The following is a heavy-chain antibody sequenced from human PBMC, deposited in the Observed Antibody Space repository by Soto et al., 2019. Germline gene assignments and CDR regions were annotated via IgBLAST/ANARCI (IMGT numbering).Heavy chain of an antibody. D-gene: IGHD3-10*01. Sequence: SETLSLTCTVSGGSISYISYFWGWIRQPPGKGLQWIGCMFYSGATYYNPSLKNRVTLSVDTSNNEFSLKLVSVTAPDTPVYYWASHKKGRALLEPWGQGTLVTVSS. CDR2: MFYSGAT. J-gene: IGHJ5*02. CDR3: ASHKKGRALLEP. CDR1: GGSISYISYF. V-gene: IGHV4-39*01.